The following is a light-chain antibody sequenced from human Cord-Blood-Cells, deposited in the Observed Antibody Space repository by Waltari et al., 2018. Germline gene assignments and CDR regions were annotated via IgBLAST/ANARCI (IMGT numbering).Light chain of an antibody. CDR1: SGHSSYA. Sequence: QLVLTQSPSASASLGASVKLTCTLSSGHSSYAIAWHQQQPEKGPRYLMKLNSDGRHSKGDGLPDRFSGSSSGAERYLTISSLQSEDEADYYCQTWGTGIRVFGGGTKLTVL. J-gene: IGLJ3*02. CDR2: LNSDGRH. CDR3: QTWGTGIRV. V-gene: IGLV4-69*01.